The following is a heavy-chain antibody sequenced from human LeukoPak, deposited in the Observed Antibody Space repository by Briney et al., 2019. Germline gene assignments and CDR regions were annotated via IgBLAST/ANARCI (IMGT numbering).Heavy chain of an antibody. D-gene: IGHD1-1*01. J-gene: IGHJ4*02. CDR1: GFTFSNYY. V-gene: IGHV3-11*04. Sequence: PGGSMRLYCAASGFTFSNYYMSWIRQAPGKELEWVSYISSSGTTMYYTDSVKGRFTISRDNAKNSVYLQMNSLRAEDTAVYYCARDPGLPRAYTVDYWGQGTLVTVSS. CDR2: ISSSGTTM. CDR3: ARDPGLPRAYTVDY.